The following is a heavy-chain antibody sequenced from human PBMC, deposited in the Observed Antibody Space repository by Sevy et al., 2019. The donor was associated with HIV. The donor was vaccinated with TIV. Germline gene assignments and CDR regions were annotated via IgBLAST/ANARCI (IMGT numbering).Heavy chain of an antibody. Sequence: SGPTLVKPAQTLTLTCSFSGFSLNTSGVGVGWIRLPPGKAMEWLALIFWDDEKRYSPPLKNRLTITKDTSKNQVVLTMTNMDPVDIATYYCARFLKGDYIYYSDSWDQGSLVTVSS. J-gene: IGHJ4*02. D-gene: IGHD4-4*01. CDR2: IFWDDEK. CDR1: GFSLNTSGVG. CDR3: ARFLKGDYIYYSDS. V-gene: IGHV2-5*02.